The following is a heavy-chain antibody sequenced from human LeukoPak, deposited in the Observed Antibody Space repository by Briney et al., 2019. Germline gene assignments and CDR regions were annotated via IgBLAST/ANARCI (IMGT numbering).Heavy chain of an antibody. D-gene: IGHD3-10*01. CDR3: ASGWFGVNY. Sequence: SETLSLTCAVYGGSFSGYYWSWIRQPPGKGLQWIGEINHSGSTNYNPSLKSRVTISVETSKNQFSLKLSSVTAADTAVYYCASGWFGVNYWGQGTLVTVSS. V-gene: IGHV4-34*01. J-gene: IGHJ4*02. CDR2: INHSGST. CDR1: GGSFSGYY.